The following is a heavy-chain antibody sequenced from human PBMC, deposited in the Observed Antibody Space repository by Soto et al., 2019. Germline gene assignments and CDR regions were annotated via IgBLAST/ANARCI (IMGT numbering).Heavy chain of an antibody. J-gene: IGHJ4*02. D-gene: IGHD1-7*01. Sequence: GGSLRLSCAASGFTFDDYAIHWVRQAPGKGLEWVSLISWDGGSTYYADSVKGRFTISRDNSKNSLYLQMNSLRAEDTALYDCANDIGERYNWNYGATYWGQGT. V-gene: IGHV3-43D*04. CDR2: ISWDGGST. CDR1: GFTFDDYA. CDR3: ANDIGERYNWNYGATY.